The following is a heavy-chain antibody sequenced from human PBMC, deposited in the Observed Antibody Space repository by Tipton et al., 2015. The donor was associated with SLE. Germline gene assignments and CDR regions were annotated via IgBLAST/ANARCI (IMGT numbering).Heavy chain of an antibody. J-gene: IGHJ6*02. Sequence: TLSLTCTVSGGSISSYYWSWIRQPPGKGLEWIGYIYYSGSTNYNPSLKSRVTISVDTSKNQFSLKLSSVTAADTAVYYCARGINWNYYYGMDVWGQGTTVTVSS. CDR2: IYYSGST. V-gene: IGHV4-59*01. D-gene: IGHD1-1*01. CDR3: ARGINWNYYYGMDV. CDR1: GGSISSYY.